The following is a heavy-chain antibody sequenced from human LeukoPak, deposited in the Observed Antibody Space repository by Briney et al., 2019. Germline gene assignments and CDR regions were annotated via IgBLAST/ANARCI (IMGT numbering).Heavy chain of an antibody. V-gene: IGHV3-23*01. D-gene: IGHD5-18*01. J-gene: IGHJ5*02. Sequence: GWSLRLSCAASGFTFSSYAMSWVRQAPGKGLEWVSAISGSGGSTYYADSVKGRFTISRDNSKNTLYLQMNSLRAEDTAVYYCAKDREWGYSYGSNWFDPWGQGTLVTVSS. CDR2: ISGSGGST. CDR1: GFTFSSYA. CDR3: AKDREWGYSYGSNWFDP.